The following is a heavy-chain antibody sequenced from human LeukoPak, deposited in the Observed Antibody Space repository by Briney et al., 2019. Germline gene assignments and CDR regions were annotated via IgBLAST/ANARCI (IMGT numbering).Heavy chain of an antibody. CDR2: ISGSGGST. V-gene: IGHV3-23*01. J-gene: IGHJ4*02. Sequence: TGGSLRLSCAASGFTFSSYAMSWVRQAPGKGLEWVSAISGSGGSTYYADSVKGRFTISRDNSKNTLYLQMNSLRAEDTAVYYCATGGVLLWFGELAYFDYWGQGTLVTVSS. D-gene: IGHD3-10*01. CDR3: ATGGVLLWFGELAYFDY. CDR1: GFTFSSYA.